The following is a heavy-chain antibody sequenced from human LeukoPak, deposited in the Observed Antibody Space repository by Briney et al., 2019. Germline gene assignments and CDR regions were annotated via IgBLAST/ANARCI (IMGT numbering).Heavy chain of an antibody. CDR3: ARRRCSSTSCPFDY. D-gene: IGHD2-2*01. Sequence: SETLSLTCTVSGGSISSSSYYWGWIRQPPGKGLEWIGSIYYSGSTYYNPSLKSRVTISVDTSKNQFSLKLSSVTAADTAVYYCARRRCSSTSCPFDYWGQGTLVTVSS. CDR1: GGSISSSSYY. V-gene: IGHV4-39*01. J-gene: IGHJ4*02. CDR2: IYYSGST.